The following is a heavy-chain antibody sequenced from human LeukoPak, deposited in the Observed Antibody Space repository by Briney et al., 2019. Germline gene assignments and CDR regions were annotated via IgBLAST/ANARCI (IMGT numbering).Heavy chain of an antibody. CDR2: IKQDGSEK. CDR3: ARHYYDSSGYYYPFDY. J-gene: IGHJ4*02. Sequence: GGSLRLSCAASGFTVSSNYMSWVRQAPGKGLEWVANIKQDGSEKYYVDSVKGRFTISRDNAKNSLYLQMNSLRAEDTAVYYCARHYYDSSGYYYPFDYWGQGTLVTVSS. D-gene: IGHD3-22*01. V-gene: IGHV3-7*01. CDR1: GFTVSSNY.